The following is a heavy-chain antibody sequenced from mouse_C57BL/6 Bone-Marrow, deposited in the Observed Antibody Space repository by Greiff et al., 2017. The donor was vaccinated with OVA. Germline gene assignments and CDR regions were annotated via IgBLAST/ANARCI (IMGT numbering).Heavy chain of an antibody. CDR3: ARGAFITTDWYFDV. CDR2: ISSGSSTI. D-gene: IGHD1-1*01. Sequence: EVHLVESGGGLVKPGGSLKLSCAASGFTFSDYGMHWVRQAPEKGLEWVAYISSGSSTIYYADTVKGRFTIARDNAKNTLFLQMTSLRSEDTAMYYCARGAFITTDWYFDVWGTGTTVTVSS. J-gene: IGHJ1*03. V-gene: IGHV5-17*01. CDR1: GFTFSDYG.